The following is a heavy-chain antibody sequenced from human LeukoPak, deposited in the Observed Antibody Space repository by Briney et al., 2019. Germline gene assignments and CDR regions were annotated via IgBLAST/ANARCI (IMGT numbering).Heavy chain of an antibody. CDR2: INPNSGGT. CDR1: GYTFTGYY. CDR3: ATRDYSSSAGSYYYYYMDV. J-gene: IGHJ6*03. D-gene: IGHD6-6*01. Sequence: ASVKVSCKASGYTFTGYYMHWVRQAPGQGLEWMGWINPNSGGTNYAQKFQGRVTMTRDTSISTAYMELRRLRSDDTAVYYCATRDYSSSAGSYYYYYMDVWGKGTTVTVSS. V-gene: IGHV1-2*02.